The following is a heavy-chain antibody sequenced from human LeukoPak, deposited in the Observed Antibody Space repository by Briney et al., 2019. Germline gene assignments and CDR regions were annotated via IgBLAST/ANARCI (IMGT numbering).Heavy chain of an antibody. Sequence: GGSLRLSCSASGFPFSSYAMHWVRQAPGKGLEYVSAISDSGGSTYYADSVRGRFTISRDNAKNSLYLQMNSLRAEDTAVYYCARGTTGGYSPSHWGQGTLVTVSS. D-gene: IGHD5-12*01. CDR3: ARGTTGGYSPSH. CDR2: ISDSGGST. J-gene: IGHJ4*02. V-gene: IGHV3-64*04. CDR1: GFPFSSYA.